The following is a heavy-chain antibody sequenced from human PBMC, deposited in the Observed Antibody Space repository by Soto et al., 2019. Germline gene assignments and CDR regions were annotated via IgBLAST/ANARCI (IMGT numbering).Heavy chain of an antibody. J-gene: IGHJ5*01. Sequence: QVQLVESGGGLVKPGGSLRLSCAASGFTFSDNYMSWLRQAPGKGLAWVSYISSSGTTIYYADSVKGRFTISRDNAKNSLYLQMDSLRPEDTAVYYCVRAPYGFTSWFDSWGQGTLVTVSS. CDR1: GFTFSDNY. V-gene: IGHV3-11*01. CDR3: VRAPYGFTSWFDS. CDR2: ISSSGTTI. D-gene: IGHD3-10*01.